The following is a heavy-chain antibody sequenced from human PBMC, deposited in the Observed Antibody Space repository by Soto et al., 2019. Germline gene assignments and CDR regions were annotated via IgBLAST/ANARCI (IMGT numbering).Heavy chain of an antibody. D-gene: IGHD1-26*01. V-gene: IGHV4-39*01. CDR2: IYYRGST. CDR3: ARRDSGSYFDY. J-gene: IGHJ4*02. CDR1: GGSISSSSYY. Sequence: QLQLQESGPGLVKPSETLSLTCTVSGGSISSSSYYWGWIRQPPGKGLEWIGTIYYRGSTYHNPSLKIRVTISVDTSKNLFSLKVSSVTAADTAVYYCARRDSGSYFDYWGQGILVTVSS.